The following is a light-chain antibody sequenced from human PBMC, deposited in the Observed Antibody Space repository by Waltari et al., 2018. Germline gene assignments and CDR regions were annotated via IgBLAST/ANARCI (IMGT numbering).Light chain of an antibody. CDR1: SSTIGSNT. V-gene: IGLV1-44*01. Sequence: QSVLTQPPPASGTPGQRVTIPCSGSSSTIGSNTVTWYQQLPGTAPKLLIYSNNQRPSGVPDRFSGSKSGTSASLAISGLQSEDEADYYCAAWDDSLNGVFGGGTKLTVL. J-gene: IGLJ3*02. CDR2: SNN. CDR3: AAWDDSLNGV.